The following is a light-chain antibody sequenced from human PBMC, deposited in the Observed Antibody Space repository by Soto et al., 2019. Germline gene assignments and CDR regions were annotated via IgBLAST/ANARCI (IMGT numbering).Light chain of an antibody. CDR2: GAS. V-gene: IGKV3D-15*01. CDR3: QQYNNWRT. CDR1: QSVSSN. Sequence: EIVMTQSPATLSVSPGERATLSCRASQSVSSNLAWYQQKPGQAPRLLIYGASTSATGIPVRLSGSGSGTEFTLTISSLQFEDFAVYYCQQYNNWRTFGQGTKLEIK. J-gene: IGKJ2*01.